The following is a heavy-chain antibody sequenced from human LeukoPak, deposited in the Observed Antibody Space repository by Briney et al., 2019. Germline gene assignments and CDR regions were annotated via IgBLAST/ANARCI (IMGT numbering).Heavy chain of an antibody. J-gene: IGHJ4*02. D-gene: IGHD3-3*01. CDR1: GFTFSSYA. CDR3: AKDAKYDFWSGYSPGRAADY. Sequence: PGGSLRLSCAASGFTFSSYAMSWVRQAPGKGLEWVSAISGSGGSTYYADSVKGRFTISRDNSKNTLYLQMNSLRAEDTAVYYCAKDAKYDFWSGYSPGRAADYWGQGTLVTVSS. V-gene: IGHV3-23*01. CDR2: ISGSGGST.